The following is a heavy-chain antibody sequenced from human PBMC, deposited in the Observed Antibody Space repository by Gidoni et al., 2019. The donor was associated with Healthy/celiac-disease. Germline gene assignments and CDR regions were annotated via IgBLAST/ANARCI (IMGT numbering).Heavy chain of an antibody. CDR2: ISGSGGST. CDR3: AKASYYYDSSGSYFDY. J-gene: IGHJ4*02. V-gene: IGHV3-23*01. Sequence: EVQLLESGGGLVQPGGSLRLSCSASGFTFSSYAMSWVRQAPGKGLEWVSAISGSGGSTYYADSVKGRFTSSRDNSKNTLYLQMNSLRAEDTAVYYCAKASYYYDSSGSYFDYWGQGTLVTVSS. D-gene: IGHD3-22*01. CDR1: GFTFSSYA.